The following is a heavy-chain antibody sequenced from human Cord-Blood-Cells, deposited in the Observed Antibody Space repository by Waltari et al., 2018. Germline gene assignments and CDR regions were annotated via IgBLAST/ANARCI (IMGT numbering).Heavy chain of an antibody. J-gene: IGHJ4*02. Sequence: QVQLQQWGAGLLKPSETLSLTCAVYGGSFSGYYWSWIRQPPGKGLEWIGEINHIRSTNYNPSLKSRVTISVDTSKNQFSLKLSSVTAADTAVYYCASRRDSGYDDYWGQGTLVTVSS. CDR2: INHIRST. CDR3: ASRRDSGYDDY. V-gene: IGHV4-34*01. CDR1: GGSFSGYY. D-gene: IGHD5-12*01.